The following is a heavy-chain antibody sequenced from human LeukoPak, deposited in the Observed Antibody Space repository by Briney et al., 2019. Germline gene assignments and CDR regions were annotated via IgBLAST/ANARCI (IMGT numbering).Heavy chain of an antibody. CDR1: GFTFSSYG. CDR2: IRYDGSNK. J-gene: IGHJ4*02. D-gene: IGHD2-2*01. CDR3: AKDRVTYCSSTSCYDNAGGY. Sequence: GGSLRLSCAASGFTFSSYGMHWVRQAPGKGLEWVAFIRYDGSNKNYADSVKGRFTISRDNSKNTLYLQMNSLRAEDTAVYYCAKDRVTYCSSTSCYDNAGGYWGQGTLVTVSS. V-gene: IGHV3-30*02.